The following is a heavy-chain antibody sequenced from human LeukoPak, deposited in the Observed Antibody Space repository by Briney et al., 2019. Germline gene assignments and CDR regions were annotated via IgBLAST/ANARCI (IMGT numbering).Heavy chain of an antibody. CDR1: GGSISSYY. V-gene: IGHV4-59*01. CDR2: IYYSGST. D-gene: IGHD6-6*01. J-gene: IGHJ4*02. CDR3: ARASSSRTEYYFDY. Sequence: SETLSLTCTVSGGSISSYYWSWIRQPPGKGLEWIGYIYYSGSTNYNPSLKSRVTISVDTSKNQFSLKLSSVTAEDTAVYYCARASSSRTEYYFDYWGQGTLVTVSS.